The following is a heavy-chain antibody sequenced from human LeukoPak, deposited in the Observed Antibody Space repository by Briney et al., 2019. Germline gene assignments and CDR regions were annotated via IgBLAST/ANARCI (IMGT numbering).Heavy chain of an antibody. V-gene: IGHV3-33*01. CDR3: ARFHLQQLGDFDY. Sequence: PGGSLRLSCAASGFTFSSYGMHWVRQAPGKGLEWVAVIWYDGSDKYYADSVKGRFTISRDNSKNTLYLQMNSLRAEDTAVYYCARFHLQQLGDFDYWGQGTLVTVSS. CDR2: IWYDGSDK. J-gene: IGHJ4*02. D-gene: IGHD6-13*01. CDR1: GFTFSSYG.